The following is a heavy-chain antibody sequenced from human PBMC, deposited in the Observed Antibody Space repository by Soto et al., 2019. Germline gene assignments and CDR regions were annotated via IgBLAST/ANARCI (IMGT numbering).Heavy chain of an antibody. Sequence: EVQLLESGGGLVQPGGSRRLSCAPSGFTFSDYSMTWVRQAPGRGLEWVSTLTSRGTTFYADSVKGRFTISRDNSKNTLSLQMHSLRTEDTALYYCAKRATTVPTPGNYFDCWGQGTLVTVSS. CDR2: LTSRGTT. J-gene: IGHJ4*02. V-gene: IGHV3-23*01. CDR1: GFTFSDYS. CDR3: AKRATTVPTPGNYFDC. D-gene: IGHD2-15*01.